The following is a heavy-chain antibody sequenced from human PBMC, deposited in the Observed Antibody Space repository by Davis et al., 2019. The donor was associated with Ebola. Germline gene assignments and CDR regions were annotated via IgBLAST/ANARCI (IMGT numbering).Heavy chain of an antibody. V-gene: IGHV4-59*01. CDR1: GGSISSYY. CDR2: IYYSGST. Sequence: MPSETLSLTCTVSGGSISSYYWSWIRQPPGKGLEWIGYIYYSGSTNYNPSLKSRVTISVDTSKNQFSLKLSSVTAADTAVYYCARLPSPDFWSGPMGYYFDYWGQGTLVTVSS. J-gene: IGHJ4*02. D-gene: IGHD3-3*01. CDR3: ARLPSPDFWSGPMGYYFDY.